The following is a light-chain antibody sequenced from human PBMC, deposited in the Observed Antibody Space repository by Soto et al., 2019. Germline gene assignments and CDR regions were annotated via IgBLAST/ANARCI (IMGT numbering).Light chain of an antibody. CDR2: GAS. J-gene: IGKJ1*01. V-gene: IGKV3-20*01. Sequence: EVVLTQSPGTLSLSPGERAALSCRASQSVSSNYVAWYQQKPGQTPRLLIYGASSRATGIPTRFSGSGSGTEFTLTVDRLEPEDFAVYYCHQYGSSPQTFGRGTKVDIK. CDR3: HQYGSSPQT. CDR1: QSVSSNY.